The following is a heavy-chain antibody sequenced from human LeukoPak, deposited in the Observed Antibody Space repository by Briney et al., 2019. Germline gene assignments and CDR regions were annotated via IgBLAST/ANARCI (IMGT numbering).Heavy chain of an antibody. V-gene: IGHV4-39*07. CDR3: ARVAQGATTENYFYYYMDV. Sequence: PSETLSLTCTVSGGSISSSVYYWGWIRQPPGKGLEWIGNIYYTGTTYYNPSLKSRVTISIDTSKNQFSLKLSSVTAADTAVYYCARVAQGATTENYFYYYMDVWGKGTTVTVSS. CDR2: IYYTGTT. J-gene: IGHJ6*03. D-gene: IGHD4-11*01. CDR1: GGSISSSVYY.